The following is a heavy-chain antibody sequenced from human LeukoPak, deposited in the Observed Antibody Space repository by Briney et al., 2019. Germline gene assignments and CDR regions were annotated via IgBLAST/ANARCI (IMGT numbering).Heavy chain of an antibody. CDR3: AKDPSRRSSSWYMNWFDP. CDR1: EFTFSSYG. J-gene: IGHJ5*02. Sequence: GGSLRLSCAASEFTFSSYGMSWVRQAPGKGLEWVAFIRYDGSNKYYADSVKGRFTISRDNSKNTLYLQMNSLRAEDAAVYYCAKDPSRRSSSWYMNWFDPWGQGTLVTVSS. D-gene: IGHD6-13*01. CDR2: IRYDGSNK. V-gene: IGHV3-30*02.